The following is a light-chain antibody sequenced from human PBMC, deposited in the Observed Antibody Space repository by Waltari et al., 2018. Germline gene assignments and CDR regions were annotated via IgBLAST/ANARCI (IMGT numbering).Light chain of an antibody. CDR2: GNS. J-gene: IGLJ2*01. CDR3: QSYDNNPYVV. Sequence: QSVLTQPPSVSGAPGQRVTISCTGNSSNIGAGSDVHWYQQLPGTAPKLLSYGNSNRPSAVPARFSGSKSGTSASLAITGLQAEDEADYYCQSYDNNPYVVFGGGTKLTVL. CDR1: SSNIGAGSD. V-gene: IGLV1-40*01.